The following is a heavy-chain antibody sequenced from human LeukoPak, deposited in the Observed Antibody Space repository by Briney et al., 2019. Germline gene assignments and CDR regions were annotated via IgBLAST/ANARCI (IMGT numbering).Heavy chain of an antibody. V-gene: IGHV3-23*01. D-gene: IGHD2-2*02. J-gene: IGHJ1*01. CDR2: ISGSGGST. CDR1: GFTFSSYA. CDR3: ATRADCSSTSCYTTAEYFQH. Sequence: GGSLRLSCAASGFTFSSYAMSWVRQAPGKGLEWVSAISGSGGSTYYADSVKGRFTISRDNSKNTLYLQMNSLRAEDTAVYYCATRADCSSTSCYTTAEYFQHWGQGTLVTVSS.